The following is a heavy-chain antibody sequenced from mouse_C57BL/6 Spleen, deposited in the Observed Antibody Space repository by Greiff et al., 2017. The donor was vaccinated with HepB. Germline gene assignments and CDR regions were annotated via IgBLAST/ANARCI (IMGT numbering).Heavy chain of an antibody. D-gene: IGHD1-1*01. CDR2: IDPSASYT. Sequence: VQLQQSGAELVRPGTSVKLSCKASGYTFTSYWMHWVKQRPGQGLEWIGVIDPSASYTNYNQKFKGKATLTVYTSSSTAYMQLSSLTSEDSAVYYCARYYGSTFYAMDYWGKGTSVTVSS. CDR1: GYTFTSYW. J-gene: IGHJ4*01. V-gene: IGHV1-59*01. CDR3: ARYYGSTFYAMDY.